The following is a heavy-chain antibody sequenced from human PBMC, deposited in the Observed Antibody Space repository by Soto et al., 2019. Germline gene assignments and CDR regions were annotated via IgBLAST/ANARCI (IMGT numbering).Heavy chain of an antibody. CDR3: AKDIEAGASGSYYRTHYYYYYMDV. J-gene: IGHJ6*03. Sequence: GGSLRLSCAASGFTFDDYAMHWVRQAPGKGLEWVSGISWNSGSIGYADSVKGRFTISRDNAKNSLYLQMNSLRAEDTALYYCAKDIEAGASGSYYRTHYYYYYMDVWGKGTTVTVSS. CDR2: ISWNSGSI. D-gene: IGHD3-10*01. CDR1: GFTFDDYA. V-gene: IGHV3-9*01.